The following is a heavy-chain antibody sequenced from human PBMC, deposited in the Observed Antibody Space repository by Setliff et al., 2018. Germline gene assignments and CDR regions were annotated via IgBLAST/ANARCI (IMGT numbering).Heavy chain of an antibody. V-gene: IGHV1-24*01. Sequence: ASVKVSCKVSGYTLTELSMHWVRQAPGKGLEWMGGFDPEDGETIYARKFQGRVTMTEGTSTDTAYMELSSLRSEDTAVYYCATQPLQWELLGFDYWGQGTLVTVSS. CDR1: GYTLTELS. CDR3: ATQPLQWELLGFDY. D-gene: IGHD1-26*01. J-gene: IGHJ4*02. CDR2: FDPEDGET.